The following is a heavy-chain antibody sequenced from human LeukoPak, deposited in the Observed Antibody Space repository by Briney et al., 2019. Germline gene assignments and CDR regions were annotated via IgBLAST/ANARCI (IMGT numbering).Heavy chain of an antibody. Sequence: SQTLSLTCAISGDSVSSNSVTWNWIRQSPPRGLEWLGRTYYRSTWYNDYAVSVRGRITVNPDTSKNQFSLHLNSVTPEDTAVYYCARRLTQYDCFDPWGQGILVTVSS. CDR1: GDSVSSNSVT. CDR3: ARRLTQYDCFDP. J-gene: IGHJ5*02. V-gene: IGHV6-1*01. CDR2: TYYRSTWYN. D-gene: IGHD2-2*01.